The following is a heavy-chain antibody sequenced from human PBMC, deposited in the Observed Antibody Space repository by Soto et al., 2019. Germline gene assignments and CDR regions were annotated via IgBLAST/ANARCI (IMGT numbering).Heavy chain of an antibody. D-gene: IGHD2-2*02. CDR1: GFTFSSYA. V-gene: IGHV3-23*01. CDR3: AKMHQPLLYLGFDY. CDR2: ISGSGGST. Sequence: GGSLILSCAASGFTFSSYAMSWVRQAPGKGLEWVSAISGSGGSTYYADSVKGRFTISRDNSKNTLYLQMNSLRAEDTAVYYCAKMHQPLLYLGFDYWGQGTLVTVSS. J-gene: IGHJ4*02.